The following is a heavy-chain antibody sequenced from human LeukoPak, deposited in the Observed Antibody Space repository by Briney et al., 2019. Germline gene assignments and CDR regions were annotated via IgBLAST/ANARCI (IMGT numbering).Heavy chain of an antibody. CDR3: ARVAGYCSGGSCNSDY. J-gene: IGHJ4*02. V-gene: IGHV1-69*06. CDR2: IIPIFGTA. D-gene: IGHD2-15*01. Sequence: SVKVSCTAPGGTFSSYAISWVRQAPGQGLEWMGGIIPIFGTANYAQKFQGRVTITADKSTSTAYMELSSLRSEDTAVYYCARVAGYCSGGSCNSDYWGQGTLVTVSS. CDR1: GGTFSSYA.